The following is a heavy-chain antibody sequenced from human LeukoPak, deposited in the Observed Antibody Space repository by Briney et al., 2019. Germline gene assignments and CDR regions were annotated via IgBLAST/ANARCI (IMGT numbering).Heavy chain of an antibody. D-gene: IGHD3-16*01. Sequence: ASVKVSCKASGYTFTGYYMHWVRQAPGQGLEWMGWINPNSGGTNYAQKFQGRVTMTGDTSISTAYMELSRLRSDDTAVYYCARALSLSYGMDVWGQGTTVTVSS. J-gene: IGHJ6*02. CDR2: INPNSGGT. V-gene: IGHV1-2*02. CDR3: ARALSLSYGMDV. CDR1: GYTFTGYY.